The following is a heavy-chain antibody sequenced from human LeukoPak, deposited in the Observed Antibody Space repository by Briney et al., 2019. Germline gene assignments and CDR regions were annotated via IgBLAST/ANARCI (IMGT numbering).Heavy chain of an antibody. CDR3: ARGGDSSSWYWFDY. D-gene: IGHD6-13*01. CDR2: IKQDGSGK. J-gene: IGHJ4*02. Sequence: PGGSLRLSCAASGFTFSNYWMSWVRQAPGKGLEWVANIKQDGSGKYYVDSVKGRFTISRDNAKNSLYLQMNSLRAEDTAVYYCARGGDSSSWYWFDYWGQGTLVTVSS. V-gene: IGHV3-7*05. CDR1: GFTFSNYW.